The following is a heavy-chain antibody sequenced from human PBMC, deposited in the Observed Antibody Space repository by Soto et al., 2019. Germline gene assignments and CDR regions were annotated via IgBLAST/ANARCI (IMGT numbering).Heavy chain of an antibody. Sequence: ASVKVSCKASGYTFTSYAMHWVRQAPGQRLEWMGWINAGNGNTKYSQKFQGRVTITRDTSASTAYMELSSLRSEDTAVYYCARDRFYCSSTSCYEGCYYYGMDVWGQGTTVTVS. D-gene: IGHD2-2*01. J-gene: IGHJ6*02. V-gene: IGHV1-3*01. CDR2: INAGNGNT. CDR1: GYTFTSYA. CDR3: ARDRFYCSSTSCYEGCYYYGMDV.